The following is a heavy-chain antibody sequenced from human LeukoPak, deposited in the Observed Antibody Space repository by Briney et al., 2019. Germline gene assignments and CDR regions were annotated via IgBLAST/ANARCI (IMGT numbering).Heavy chain of an antibody. CDR3: ARHTSIRDAFDI. CDR1: GGSISSYY. CDR2: IYYSGST. Sequence: SETLSLTCTVSGGSISSYYWSWIRQPPGKGLEWIGYIYYSGSTNYNPSLKSRVTISVDTSKNQFSLKLSSVTAADTAVYYCARHTSIRDAFDIWGQGTMVTVSS. V-gene: IGHV4-59*08. J-gene: IGHJ3*02. D-gene: IGHD4-17*01.